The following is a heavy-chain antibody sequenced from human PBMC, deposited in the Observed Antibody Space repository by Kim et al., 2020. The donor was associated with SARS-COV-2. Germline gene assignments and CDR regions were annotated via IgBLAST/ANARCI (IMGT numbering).Heavy chain of an antibody. D-gene: IGHD6-19*01. CDR1: GYTFTSYG. V-gene: IGHV1-18*01. CDR2: ISAYNGNT. CDR3: ARAATVAGTYYYYGMDV. Sequence: ASVKVSCKASGYTFTSYGISWVRQAPGQGLEWMGWISAYNGNTNYAQKLQGRVTMTTDTSTSTAYMELRSLRSDDTAVYYCARAATVAGTYYYYGMDVWGQGTTVTVSS. J-gene: IGHJ6*02.